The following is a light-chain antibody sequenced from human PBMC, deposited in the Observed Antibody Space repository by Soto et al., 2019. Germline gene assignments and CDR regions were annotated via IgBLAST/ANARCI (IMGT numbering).Light chain of an antibody. CDR3: QQDGGSGPWT. CDR1: QTISRNY. Sequence: ELVLTQSPGTLYLSPGERATVSCRASQTISRNYLVWYQKKPGQAPRLLIYGASTRATGIPDRFTGSGSGTAFTITTTRLETEEFAVYYCQQDGGSGPWTFGQVIKVE. CDR2: GAS. J-gene: IGKJ1*01. V-gene: IGKV3-20*01.